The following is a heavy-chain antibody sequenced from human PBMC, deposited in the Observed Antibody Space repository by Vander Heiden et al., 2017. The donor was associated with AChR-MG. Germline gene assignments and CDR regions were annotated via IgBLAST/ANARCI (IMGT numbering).Heavy chain of an antibody. CDR3: ARYCSSTSCYVF. V-gene: IGHV3-21*01. J-gene: IGHJ4*02. Sequence: EVQLVESGGGLVKPGGSLRLSWAASGFPFSSYSMNWVRQAPWKGLWWVSSISSSSSYIYYADSVKGRFTISRDNAKNSLYLQMNSLRAEDTAVYYCARYCSSTSCYVFWGQGTLVTVSS. D-gene: IGHD2-2*01. CDR1: GFPFSSYS. CDR2: ISSSSSYI.